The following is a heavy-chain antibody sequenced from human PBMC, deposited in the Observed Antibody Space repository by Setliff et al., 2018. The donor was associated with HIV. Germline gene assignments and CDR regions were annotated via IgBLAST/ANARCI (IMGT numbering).Heavy chain of an antibody. CDR2: TIPVVGTP. CDR1: GGTFSTYG. Sequence: SVKVSCTASGGTFSTYGITWVRQAPGQGLEWMGGTIPVVGTPTYAQKFQGRVTIIADKSTSTAYVELSSLRSEDTAVYYCAREVSVGATFFDLWGPGTPVTVSS. CDR3: AREVSVGATFFDL. D-gene: IGHD1-26*01. V-gene: IGHV1-69*06. J-gene: IGHJ4*02.